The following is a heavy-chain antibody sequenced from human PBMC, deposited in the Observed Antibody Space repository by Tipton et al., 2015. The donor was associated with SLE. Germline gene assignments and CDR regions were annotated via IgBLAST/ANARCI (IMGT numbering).Heavy chain of an antibody. CDR2: IYYSGSP. V-gene: IGHV4-59*11. CDR1: GGSINGHY. Sequence: LRLSCTISGGSINGHYWSWFRQPPGKELEWIGYIYYSGSPTYNSSLKSRVTVSTDTSKNQFSLKMNAVTAADTAVYFCAKVDGNYDSFDLWGQGILVTVS. J-gene: IGHJ4*02. D-gene: IGHD3-16*01. CDR3: AKVDGNYDSFDL.